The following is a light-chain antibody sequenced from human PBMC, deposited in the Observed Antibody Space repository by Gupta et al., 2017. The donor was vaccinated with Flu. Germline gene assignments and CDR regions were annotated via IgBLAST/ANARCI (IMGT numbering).Light chain of an antibody. CDR3: QQSYTASWT. CDR2: GAS. V-gene: IGKV1-39*01. Sequence: DIQMTQSPSSLSASIGDRVTITCRASQSISTDLNWYQQTAGKAPKLLISGASTLQRGVPSRFSGSGSGTDFTLTIGSLQAEDFAMYYCQQSYTASWTFGQGTKVEIK. CDR1: QSISTD. J-gene: IGKJ1*01.